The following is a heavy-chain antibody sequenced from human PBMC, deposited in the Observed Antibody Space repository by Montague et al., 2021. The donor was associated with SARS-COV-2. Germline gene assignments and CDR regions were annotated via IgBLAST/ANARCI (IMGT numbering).Heavy chain of an antibody. Sequence: SLRLSCVASGFTFSSYAMSWVRQAPGKGLEWVSAISGSGGSTYYADSVKGRFTISRDNSKNTLYLQMNSLRAEDTAVYYCAKVGSSWYHGYYYGMDVWGQGTTVTVSS. V-gene: IGHV3-23*01. D-gene: IGHD6-13*01. CDR2: ISGSGGST. CDR3: AKVGSSWYHGYYYGMDV. CDR1: GFTFSSYA. J-gene: IGHJ6*02.